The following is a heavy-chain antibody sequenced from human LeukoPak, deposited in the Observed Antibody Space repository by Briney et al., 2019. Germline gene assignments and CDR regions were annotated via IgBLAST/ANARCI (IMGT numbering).Heavy chain of an antibody. Sequence: ASVKLSCKLSGYIFTRCGISWVRQAPGQGLEWMGWISTYNGNTKYAQKVQGRVTLTTDTSTSTAYMELRSLRGDDTAIYYCARGRSAADDFDYWGQGTLVTVSS. D-gene: IGHD6-13*01. CDR2: ISTYNGNT. CDR3: ARGRSAADDFDY. J-gene: IGHJ4*02. CDR1: GYIFTRCG. V-gene: IGHV1-18*01.